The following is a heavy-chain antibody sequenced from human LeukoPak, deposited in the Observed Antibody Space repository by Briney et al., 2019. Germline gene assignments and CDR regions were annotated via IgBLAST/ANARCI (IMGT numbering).Heavy chain of an antibody. V-gene: IGHV3-23*01. CDR3: AKDRVYCSGGSCSPGYYFDY. Sequence: GGSLRLSCTASGFTFSSYAMHWVRQAPGKGLEWVSAISGSGGSTYYADSVKGRFTISRDNSKNTLYLQMNSLRAEDTAVYYCAKDRVYCSGGSCSPGYYFDYCGQGTLVTVSS. CDR2: ISGSGGST. D-gene: IGHD2-15*01. J-gene: IGHJ4*02. CDR1: GFTFSSYA.